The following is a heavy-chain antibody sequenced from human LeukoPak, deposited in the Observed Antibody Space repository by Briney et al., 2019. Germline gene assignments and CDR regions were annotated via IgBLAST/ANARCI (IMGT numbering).Heavy chain of an antibody. J-gene: IGHJ4*02. D-gene: IGHD1-26*01. Sequence: SETLSLTCAVYGGSFSDYYWTWIRQPPGKGLEWIGEINHSGSTNYNPSLKSRVTISVDTSKNQFSLKLSSVTAADTAVYYCAIRSYRLDYWGQGTLVTVSS. CDR3: AIRSYRLDY. V-gene: IGHV4-34*01. CDR2: INHSGST. CDR1: GGSFSDYY.